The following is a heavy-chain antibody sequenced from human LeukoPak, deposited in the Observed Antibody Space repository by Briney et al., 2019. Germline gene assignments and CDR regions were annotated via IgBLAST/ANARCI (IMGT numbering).Heavy chain of an antibody. V-gene: IGHV3-53*01. Sequence: GGSLRLSCVVSGFTVSNNYMSWVRQAPRKGLEWVSLIYSGGSTYYADSVKGRFTISRDNSKNTVYLQMNSLRAEDTAMYYCARRDDHNGGDYWGQGTLVTVSS. J-gene: IGHJ4*02. CDR1: GFTVSNNY. CDR2: IYSGGST. CDR3: ARRDDHNGGDY. D-gene: IGHD5-24*01.